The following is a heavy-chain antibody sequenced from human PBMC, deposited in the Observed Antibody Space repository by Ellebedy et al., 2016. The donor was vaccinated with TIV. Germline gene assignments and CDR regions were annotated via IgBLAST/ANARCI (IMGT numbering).Heavy chain of an antibody. J-gene: IGHJ4*02. CDR2: IIPIFGTA. D-gene: IGHD1-14*01. CDR3: ARGGYLSPYGNPDY. Sequence: ASVKVSCKASGGTFSSYAISWVRQAPGQGLEWMGGIIPIFGTANYAQKFQGRVTITADESTSTAYMELSSLRAEDTAVYYCARGGYLSPYGNPDYWGQGTLVTVSS. V-gene: IGHV1-69*13. CDR1: GGTFSSYA.